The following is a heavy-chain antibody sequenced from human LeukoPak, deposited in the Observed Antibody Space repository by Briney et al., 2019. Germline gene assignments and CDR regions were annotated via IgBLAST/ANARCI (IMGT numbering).Heavy chain of an antibody. D-gene: IGHD3-10*01. Sequence: GGSLRLSCAASGFTFSSYWMSWVRQAPGKGLEWVANIKQDGSEKYYVDSVKGRFIISRDNAKNSLYLQMNSLRAEDTAVYYCARGSYYTRGVFDYWGQGTLVTVSS. J-gene: IGHJ4*02. CDR1: GFTFSSYW. CDR3: ARGSYYTRGVFDY. CDR2: IKQDGSEK. V-gene: IGHV3-7*01.